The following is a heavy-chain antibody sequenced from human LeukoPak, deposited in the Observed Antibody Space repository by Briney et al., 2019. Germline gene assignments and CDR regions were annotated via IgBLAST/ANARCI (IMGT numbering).Heavy chain of an antibody. J-gene: IGHJ4*02. CDR2: VNRDGSET. V-gene: IGHV3-7*03. CDR3: AGDLWHYDSSGFDF. CDR1: GFALSSHW. D-gene: IGHD3-22*01. Sequence: GGSLRLSCAASGFALSSHWMTWVRQVPGRGPEWVANVNRDGSETYYVDSVKGRFTISRDNAQNSLYLQMNSLRAEDTAVYYCAGDLWHYDSSGFDFWGQGTLITVSS.